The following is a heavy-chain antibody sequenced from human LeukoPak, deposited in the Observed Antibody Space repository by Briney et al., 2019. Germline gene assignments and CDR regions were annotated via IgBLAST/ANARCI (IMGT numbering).Heavy chain of an antibody. CDR1: GGDISTYH. CDR3: ARVKNNYYFDY. J-gene: IGHJ4*02. Sequence: SETLSLTCSVSGGDISTYHWSWIRQSPGEAFEYIGNVYYSGSTNYNPSLKSRVTISVDTSKNQFSLKLSSVTAADTAVYYCARVKNNYYFDYWGQGTLVTVSS. V-gene: IGHV4-59*12. CDR2: VYYSGST. D-gene: IGHD1/OR15-1a*01.